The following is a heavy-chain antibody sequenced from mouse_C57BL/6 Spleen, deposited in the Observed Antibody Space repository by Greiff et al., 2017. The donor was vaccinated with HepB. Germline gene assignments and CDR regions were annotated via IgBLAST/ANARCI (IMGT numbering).Heavy chain of an antibody. CDR2: IWSGGST. CDR1: GFSLTSYG. CDR3: AREIYYDYDGSYWYFDV. Sequence: VKLKQSGPGLVQPSQSLSITCTVSGFSLTSYGVHWVRQSPGKGLEWLGVIWSGGSTDYNAAFISRLSISKDNSKSQVFFKMNSLQADDTAIYYCAREIYYDYDGSYWYFDVWGTGTTVTVSS. D-gene: IGHD2-4*01. J-gene: IGHJ1*03. V-gene: IGHV2-2*01.